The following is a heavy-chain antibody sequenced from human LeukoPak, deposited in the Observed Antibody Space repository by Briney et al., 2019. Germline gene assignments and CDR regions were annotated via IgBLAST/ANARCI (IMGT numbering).Heavy chain of an antibody. V-gene: IGHV3-21*01. CDR2: ISSSSSYI. CDR3: ARAGPDRAFDI. D-gene: IGHD2-2*01. Sequence: PGGSLRLSCAASGFTFNAHWMSWVRQAPGKGLEWVSSISSSSSYIYYADSVKGRFTISRDNAKNSLYLQMNSLRAEDTAVYYCARAGPDRAFDIWGQGTMVTVSS. J-gene: IGHJ3*02. CDR1: GFTFNAHW.